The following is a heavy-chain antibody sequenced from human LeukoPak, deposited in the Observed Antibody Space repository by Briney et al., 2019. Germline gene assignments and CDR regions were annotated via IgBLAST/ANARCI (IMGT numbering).Heavy chain of an antibody. CDR1: GFTFNNYA. Sequence: GGSLRLSCAASGFTFNNYAMSWVRQAPGKGLEWVSAISGSGDSTYHADSLRGRFTISRDKAKNALYLQMNSLRAEDTAVYYCAKGWGQNYYYYMDVWGKGTTVTVSS. D-gene: IGHD3-16*01. CDR2: ISGSGDST. J-gene: IGHJ6*03. V-gene: IGHV3-23*01. CDR3: AKGWGQNYYYYMDV.